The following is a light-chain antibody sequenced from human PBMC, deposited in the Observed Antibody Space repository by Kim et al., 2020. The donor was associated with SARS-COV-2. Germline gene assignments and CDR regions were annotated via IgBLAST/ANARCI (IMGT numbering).Light chain of an antibody. V-gene: IGKV3-20*01. J-gene: IGKJ4*01. CDR3: QQYAGSRLT. CDR2: GAS. Sequence: SPVETATLSCSASQSFRSIYSAWVQQNAVQAPRLLMFGASTRATGIPDRFSGSGSGTDFTLTISRLEPEDFAVYYCQQYAGSRLTFGGGTKVDIK. CDR1: QSFRSIY.